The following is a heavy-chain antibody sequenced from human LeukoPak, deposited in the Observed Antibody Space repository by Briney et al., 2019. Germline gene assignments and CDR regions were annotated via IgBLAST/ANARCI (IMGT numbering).Heavy chain of an antibody. V-gene: IGHV3-66*01. CDR2: IYSGGST. D-gene: IGHD3-10*01. CDR1: GFTFSSYA. Sequence: GGSLRLSCAASGFTFSSYAMSWVRQAPGKGLEWVSVIYSGGSTYYADSVKGRFTISRDNSKNTLYLQMNSLRAEDTAVYYCASGEFLPLDYWGQGTLVTVSS. J-gene: IGHJ4*02. CDR3: ASGEFLPLDY.